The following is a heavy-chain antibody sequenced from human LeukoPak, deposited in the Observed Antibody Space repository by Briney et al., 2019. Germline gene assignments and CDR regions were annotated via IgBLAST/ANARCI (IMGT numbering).Heavy chain of an antibody. V-gene: IGHV3-7*03. J-gene: IGHJ6*02. Sequence: GGSLRLSCAASGFTVSDNYMSWVRQAPGKGLEWVANIKQDGSKKSYVDSVKGRFTISRDNAKNSLYLQMNSLRAEDTAVYYCARDLSSTSLYYYGMDVWGQGTTVAVSS. CDR1: GFTVSDNY. CDR2: IKQDGSKK. D-gene: IGHD2-2*01. CDR3: ARDLSSTSLYYYGMDV.